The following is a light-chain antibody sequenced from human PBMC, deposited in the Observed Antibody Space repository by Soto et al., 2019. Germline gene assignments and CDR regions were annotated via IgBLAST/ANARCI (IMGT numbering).Light chain of an antibody. J-gene: IGKJ4*01. CDR3: QHYDNWPPLT. Sequence: EVLVTQSPGTLSVSPGERATLSCRASQSIRSNLAWYQQKPGQAPMLLIYGASTSATGIPGRFSGSGSGTEFTLTISSLQPEDVGVYYCQHYDNWPPLTFGGGTKVE. CDR1: QSIRSN. V-gene: IGKV3D-15*01. CDR2: GAS.